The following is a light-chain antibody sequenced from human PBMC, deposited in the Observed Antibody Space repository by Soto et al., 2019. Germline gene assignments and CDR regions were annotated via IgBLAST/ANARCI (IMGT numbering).Light chain of an antibody. CDR1: QSVSSN. CDR2: DAS. CDR3: QQYNNWPET. V-gene: IGKV3-15*01. J-gene: IGKJ1*01. Sequence: EIVMTQSPATLSVSPGERATLSCRASQSVSSNLAWYQQKVGQAPRVLIYDASTRATGIPGRFSGSGSGTEFTLTISSLQSEDFAVYSCQQYNNWPETFGKGTKGEIK.